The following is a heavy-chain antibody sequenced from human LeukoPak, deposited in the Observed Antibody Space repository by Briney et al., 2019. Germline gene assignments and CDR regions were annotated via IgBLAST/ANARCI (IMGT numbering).Heavy chain of an antibody. CDR3: ARDRPKSGGAATFDY. CDR1: GFTFSSYS. J-gene: IGHJ4*02. CDR2: ISSSSSYI. V-gene: IGHV3-21*01. Sequence: SGGSLRLSWAASGFTFSSYSMNWVRQAPGKGLEWVSSISSSSSYIYYADSVKGRFTISRDNAKNSLYLQMNSLRAEDTAVYYCARDRPKSGGAATFDYWGQGTLVTVSS. D-gene: IGHD3-10*01.